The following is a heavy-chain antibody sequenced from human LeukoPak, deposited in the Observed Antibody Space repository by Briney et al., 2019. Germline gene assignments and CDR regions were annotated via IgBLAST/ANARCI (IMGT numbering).Heavy chain of an antibody. CDR2: IIPILGIA. CDR3: ARELSLGWFDP. Sequence: ASVKVSCKASGGTFSSYAISWVRQAPGQGLEWMGRIIPILGIANYAQKFQGRVTITADKSTSTAYMELSSLRSEDTAVYYCARELSLGWFDPWGQGTLVTVSS. CDR1: GGTFSSYA. J-gene: IGHJ5*02. V-gene: IGHV1-69*04.